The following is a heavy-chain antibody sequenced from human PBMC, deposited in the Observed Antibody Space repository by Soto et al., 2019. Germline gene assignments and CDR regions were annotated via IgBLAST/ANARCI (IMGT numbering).Heavy chain of an antibody. CDR2: ISGSGGST. CDR3: ANRDGQWQPYYYYGMDV. Sequence: GGSLRLSCAASGFTFSSYAMSWVRQAPGKGLEWVSAISGSGGSTYYADSVKGRFTISRDNSKNTLYLQMNSLRAEDTAVYYCANRDGQWQPYYYYGMDVWGQGTTVTVSS. J-gene: IGHJ6*02. CDR1: GFTFSSYA. V-gene: IGHV3-23*01. D-gene: IGHD6-19*01.